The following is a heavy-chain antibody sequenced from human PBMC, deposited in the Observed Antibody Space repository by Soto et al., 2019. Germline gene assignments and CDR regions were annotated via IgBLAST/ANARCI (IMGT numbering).Heavy chain of an antibody. Sequence: SETLSLTCTVSGGSISSYYWSWIRQPPGKGLEWIGYIYYSGSTNYNPSLKSRVTISVDTSKNQFSLKLSPVTAADTAVYYCAREGGFASFDGLYNWNTYYYYYYMDVWGKGTTVTVSS. D-gene: IGHD1-20*01. CDR2: IYYSGST. J-gene: IGHJ6*03. V-gene: IGHV4-59*01. CDR1: GGSISSYY. CDR3: AREGGFASFDGLYNWNTYYYYYYMDV.